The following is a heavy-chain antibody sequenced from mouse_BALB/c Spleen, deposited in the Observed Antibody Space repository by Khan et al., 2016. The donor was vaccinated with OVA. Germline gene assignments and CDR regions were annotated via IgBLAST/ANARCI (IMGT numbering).Heavy chain of an antibody. D-gene: IGHD2-14*01. J-gene: IGHJ3*01. CDR1: GDSITSGY. V-gene: IGHV3-8*02. CDR3: ARSTYRYAFVY. Sequence: EVKLEESGPSLVKPSQTLSLTCSVTGDSITSGYWNWIRKFPGNKLEYMGYIIYTGCTYYNPSLKSRISITRHTSKNQYYLHLNSVTDEDTATYYCARSTYRYAFVYWGQGTLVTVSA. CDR2: IIYTGCT.